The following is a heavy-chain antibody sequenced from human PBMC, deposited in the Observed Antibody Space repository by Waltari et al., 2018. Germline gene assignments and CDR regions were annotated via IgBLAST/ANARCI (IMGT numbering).Heavy chain of an antibody. J-gene: IGHJ6*02. CDR3: ARRDETGSYYYYGIDV. CDR2: INPSDGST. Sequence: QVQLVQSGAEVKKPGASVKISCRASGYIFTSHYIHWVRQAPGQGLEWMGVINPSDGSTSYAQKLQGRVTMTRDTSTSTVYMELSSLRSEDTAVYFCARRDETGSYYYYGIDVRGQGTTVTVSS. V-gene: IGHV1-46*04. D-gene: IGHD3-9*01. CDR1: GYIFTSHY.